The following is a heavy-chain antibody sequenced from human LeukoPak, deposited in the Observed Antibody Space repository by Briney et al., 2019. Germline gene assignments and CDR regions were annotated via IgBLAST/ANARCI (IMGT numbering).Heavy chain of an antibody. CDR2: IYHSGST. CDR3: ARSSQNCFDP. D-gene: IGHD6-13*01. CDR1: GGSISSGNYY. V-gene: IGHV4-30-4*01. J-gene: IGHJ5*02. Sequence: PSQTLSLTCTVSGGSISSGNYYWSWIRRPPGKGLEWIGYIYHSGSTYYNPSLQSRVTISVDTSKNQFSLKVTSVTAADTAVYYCARSSQNCFDPWGQGTLVTV.